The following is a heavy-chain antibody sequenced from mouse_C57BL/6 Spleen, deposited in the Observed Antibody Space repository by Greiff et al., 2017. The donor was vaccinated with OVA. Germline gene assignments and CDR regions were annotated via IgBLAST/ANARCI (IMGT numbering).Heavy chain of an antibody. J-gene: IGHJ2*01. CDR2: IYPGDGDT. D-gene: IGHD2-10*02. V-gene: IGHV1-82*01. Sequence: VQLVESGPELVKPGASVKISCKASGYAFSSSWMNWVKQRPGKGLEWIGRIYPGDGDTNYNGKFKGKATLTADKSSSTAYMQLSSLTSEDSAVYFCARGYGNYLYYFDYWGQGTTLTVSS. CDR3: ARGYGNYLYYFDY. CDR1: GYAFSSSW.